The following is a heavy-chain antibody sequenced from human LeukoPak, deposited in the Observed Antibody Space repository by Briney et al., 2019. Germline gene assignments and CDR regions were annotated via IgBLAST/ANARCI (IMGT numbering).Heavy chain of an antibody. D-gene: IGHD3-10*01. V-gene: IGHV3-73*01. CDR3: TSRRFGPGYYFDY. J-gene: IGHJ4*02. CDR2: IRSKTNSYAT. CDR1: GFTFSGSA. Sequence: PGGSLRLSCAASGFTFSGSAMHWVRQASGKGLEWVGRIRSKTNSYATAYAASVKGRFTISRDDSKNTAYLQMNSLKTEDTAVYYCTSRRFGPGYYFDYWGQGTLVTVSS.